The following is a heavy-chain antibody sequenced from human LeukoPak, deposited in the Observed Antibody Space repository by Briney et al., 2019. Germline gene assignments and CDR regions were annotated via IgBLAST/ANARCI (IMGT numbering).Heavy chain of an antibody. V-gene: IGHV4-34*01. CDR3: ARGLPPPPYYYGMDV. J-gene: IGHJ6*02. CDR2: INHSGST. CDR1: GGSFSGYY. Sequence: PSETLSLTCAVYGGSFSGYYWSWIRQPPGKGLERIGEINHSGSTNYNPSLKSRVTISVDTSKNQFSLKLSSVTAADTAVYYCARGLPPPPYYYGMDVWGQGTTVTVSS.